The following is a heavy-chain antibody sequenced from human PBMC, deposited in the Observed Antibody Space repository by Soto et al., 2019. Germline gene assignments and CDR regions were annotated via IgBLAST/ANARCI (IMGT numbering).Heavy chain of an antibody. CDR3: ARERVFNYYYMDV. CDR2: MYSAGST. V-gene: IGHV3-53*04. J-gene: IGHJ6*03. Sequence: GGSLRLSCAASGFAVSSNYMSWIRQAPGKGLEWVSVMYSAGSTYYADSVKGRFTISRHNSNNTLFLQMNSLRPEDTAVYYCARERVFNYYYMDVWGKGTTVTVSS. CDR1: GFAVSSNY.